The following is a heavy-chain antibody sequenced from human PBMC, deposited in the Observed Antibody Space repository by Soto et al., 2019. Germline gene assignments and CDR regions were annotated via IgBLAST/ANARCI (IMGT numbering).Heavy chain of an antibody. CDR3: ARKVGNNWNDPKPDNWFDP. CDR2: MNPNSGNT. D-gene: IGHD1-20*01. CDR1: GYTFTSYD. Sequence: ASVKVSCKASGYTFTSYDINWVRQATGQGLEWMGWMNPNSGNTGYAQKLQGRVTMTRNTSISTAYMELSSLRSEDTAVYYCARKVGNNWNDPKPDNWFDPWGQGTLVTVS. J-gene: IGHJ5*02. V-gene: IGHV1-8*01.